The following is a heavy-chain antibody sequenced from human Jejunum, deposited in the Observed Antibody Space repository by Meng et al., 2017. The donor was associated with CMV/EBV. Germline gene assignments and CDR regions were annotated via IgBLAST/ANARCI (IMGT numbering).Heavy chain of an antibody. CDR1: GFTVSRNY. J-gene: IGHJ4*02. Sequence: ASGFTVSRNYIPWVRQAPGKGLECVSVMYVAGATHYTDSVKGRFTISRDISTNTVYLQMTNLRAEDTAIYYCAKDLLGTTGPGVYWGQGTVVTVSS. CDR2: MYVAGAT. D-gene: IGHD4-17*01. CDR3: AKDLLGTTGPGVY. V-gene: IGHV3-53*01.